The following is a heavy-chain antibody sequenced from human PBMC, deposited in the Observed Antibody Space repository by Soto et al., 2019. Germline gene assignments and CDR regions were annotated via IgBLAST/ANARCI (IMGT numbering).Heavy chain of an antibody. CDR2: IYYSGST. D-gene: IGHD3-9*01. CDR1: GGSISSSSYF. V-gene: IGHV4-39*01. Sequence: SETLSLTCTVSGGSISSSSYFWGWIRQPPGKGLEWIGSIYYSGSTYYNPSLKSRVTVSVDTSKNQFSLKLSSVTAADTAVYYCAKGRYFDPFDYWGQGTLVTVSS. CDR3: AKGRYFDPFDY. J-gene: IGHJ4*02.